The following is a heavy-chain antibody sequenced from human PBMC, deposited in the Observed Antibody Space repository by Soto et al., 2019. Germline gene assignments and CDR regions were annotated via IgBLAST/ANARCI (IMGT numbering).Heavy chain of an antibody. CDR3: ARYSSSWYGINEVDF. CDR2: IYPEDSDT. D-gene: IGHD6-13*01. CDR1: GYTFTKYW. V-gene: IGHV5-51*01. J-gene: IGHJ4*02. Sequence: PGESLKISCQGSGYTFTKYWIGWVRQMPGEGLEWMGMIYPEDSDTRYSPHFQGQVTISVDTSIGIAYLQWSSLRASDTAIYYCARYSSSWYGINEVDFWGQGTLVTV.